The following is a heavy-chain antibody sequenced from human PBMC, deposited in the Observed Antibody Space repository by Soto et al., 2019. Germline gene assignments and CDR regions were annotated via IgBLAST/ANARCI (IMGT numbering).Heavy chain of an antibody. CDR2: VSRSSTYI. CDR3: ETDRKMAASGTSNYYFYRLDV. J-gene: IGHJ6*02. CDR1: GFIVNTYT. V-gene: IGHV3-21*01. D-gene: IGHD6-13*01. Sequence: PGGSLRLSCAASGFIVNTYTMNWVRQAPGRGLEWVSSVSRSSTYIYYADSVKGRFTISRDNAQNSLYLQMNSLRAEDTAVYYSETDRKMAASGTSNYYFYRLDVWAHGTAVTVSS.